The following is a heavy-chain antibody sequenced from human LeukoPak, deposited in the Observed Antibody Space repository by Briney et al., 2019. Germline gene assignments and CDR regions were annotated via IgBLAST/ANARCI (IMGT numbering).Heavy chain of an antibody. CDR1: GGSISNYY. Sequence: SETLSLTCTVSGGSISNYYWSWIRQPPGKGLEWIGYIYYSGSTKYNPSLKSRVTISVDTSMNQFSLRLSSVTAADTAVYYCARDWGVSARPGYMDVWGKGTTVTVSS. CDR3: ARDWGVSARPGYMDV. V-gene: IGHV4-59*01. D-gene: IGHD6-6*01. J-gene: IGHJ6*03. CDR2: IYYSGST.